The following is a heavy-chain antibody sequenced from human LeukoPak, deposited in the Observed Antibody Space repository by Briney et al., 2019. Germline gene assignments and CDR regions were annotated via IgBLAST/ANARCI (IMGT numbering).Heavy chain of an antibody. CDR2: ISYDGSNK. D-gene: IGHD1-26*01. CDR3: AREERGSFDY. CDR1: GFTFSSYA. Sequence: PGGSLRLSCAASGFTFSSYATHWVRQAPGKGLEWVAVISYDGSNKYYADSVKGRFTISRDNSKNTLYLQMNSLRAEDTAVYYCAREERGSFDYWGQGTLVTVSS. J-gene: IGHJ4*02. V-gene: IGHV3-30-3*01.